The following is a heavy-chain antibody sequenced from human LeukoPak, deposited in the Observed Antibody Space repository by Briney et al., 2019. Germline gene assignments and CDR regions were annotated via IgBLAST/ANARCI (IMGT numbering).Heavy chain of an antibody. J-gene: IGHJ5*02. CDR2: ISNTADTQ. CDR1: GFTFSDYS. V-gene: IGHV3-48*01. D-gene: IGHD2-15*01. Sequence: QSRGSLRLSCAASGFTFSDYSISWVRQAPGKGLEWVSYISNTADTQYYADSVRGRFTISRDNAKNSAYLQMNTLRAEDTAVYYCARDRGYCSGGSCYRCFETWGQGTLVTVSS. CDR3: ARDRGYCSGGSCYRCFET.